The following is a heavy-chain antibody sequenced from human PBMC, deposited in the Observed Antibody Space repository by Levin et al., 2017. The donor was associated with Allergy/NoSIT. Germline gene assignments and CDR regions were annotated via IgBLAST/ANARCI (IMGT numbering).Heavy chain of an antibody. CDR1: GGTFSSYA. J-gene: IGHJ5*02. D-gene: IGHD3-9*01. V-gene: IGHV1-69*04. CDR2: IIPILGIA. CDR3: AGEYDILTGYPAGGTVRRFDP. Sequence: SVKVSCKASGGTFSSYAISWVRQAPGQGLEWMGRIIPILGIANYAQKFQGRVTITADKSTSTAYMELSSLRSEDTAVYYCAGEYDILTGYPAGGTVRRFDPWGQGTLVTVSS.